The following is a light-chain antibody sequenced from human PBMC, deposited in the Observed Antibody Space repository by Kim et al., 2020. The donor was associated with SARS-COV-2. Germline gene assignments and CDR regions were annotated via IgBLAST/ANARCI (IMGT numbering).Light chain of an antibody. Sequence: SSELTQDPAVSVALGQTVRLTCKGDSLKNDYATWYQQRPGQAPLLVLYGKSNRPSGIQDRISGSASGNTAFLTITGAQAEEEADNYCTSRDSSGDHVVFG. CDR2: GKS. V-gene: IGLV3-19*01. CDR3: TSRDSSGDHVV. J-gene: IGLJ2*01. CDR1: SLKNDY.